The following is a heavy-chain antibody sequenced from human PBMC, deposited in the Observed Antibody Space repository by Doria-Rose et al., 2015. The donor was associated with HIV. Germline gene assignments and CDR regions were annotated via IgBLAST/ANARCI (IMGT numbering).Heavy chain of an antibody. CDR3: ARRKSSRWYHKYYFDF. CDR1: GVSLSSPGMG. Sequence: QVTLKESGPVLVKPTETLTLTCTVSGVSLSSPGMGVSWIRQPPGKALEWLANIVSDDERSYKTSLKSRLTISSGTSKSQVVLTMTDMDPVDTATYYCARRKSSRWYHKYYFDFWGQGTLVIVSA. D-gene: IGHD6-13*01. V-gene: IGHV2-26*01. CDR2: IVSDDER. J-gene: IGHJ4*02.